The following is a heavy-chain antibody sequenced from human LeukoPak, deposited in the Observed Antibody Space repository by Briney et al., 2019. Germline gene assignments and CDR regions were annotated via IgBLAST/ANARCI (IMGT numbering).Heavy chain of an antibody. D-gene: IGHD2-2*01. J-gene: IGHJ4*02. Sequence: VAPVKVSCKASGYTFTSYDINWVRQATGQGLEWMGWMNPNSGNTGYAQKFQGRVTMTRNTSISTAYMELSSLRSEDTAVYYCARGLECSSTSCYFGYWGQGTLVTVSS. CDR2: MNPNSGNT. V-gene: IGHV1-8*01. CDR1: GYTFTSYD. CDR3: ARGLECSSTSCYFGY.